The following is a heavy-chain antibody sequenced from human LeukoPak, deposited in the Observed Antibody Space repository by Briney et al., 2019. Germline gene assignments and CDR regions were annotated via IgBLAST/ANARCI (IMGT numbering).Heavy chain of an antibody. CDR2: ISSSSSYI. Sequence: PGGSPRLSCAASGFTFSSYSMNWVRQAPGKGLEWVSSISSSSSYIYYADSVKGRFTISRDNAKNSLYLQMNSLRVEDTAVYYCTRDVSYYDSSGYYDNFDVWGQGTMVTVSS. D-gene: IGHD3-22*01. J-gene: IGHJ3*01. V-gene: IGHV3-21*01. CDR3: TRDVSYYDSSGYYDNFDV. CDR1: GFTFSSYS.